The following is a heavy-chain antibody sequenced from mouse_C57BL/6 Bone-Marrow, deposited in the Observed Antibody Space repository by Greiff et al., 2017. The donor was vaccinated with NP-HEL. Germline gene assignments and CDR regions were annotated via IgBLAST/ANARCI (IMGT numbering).Heavy chain of an antibody. V-gene: IGHV7-3*01. D-gene: IGHD1-1*01. CDR2: IRNKANGYTT. CDR1: GFTFTDYY. CDR3: ARDYYGSSYAMDY. Sequence: EVQLVESGGGLVQPGGSLSLSCAASGFTFTDYYMSWVRQPPGKALEWLGFIRNKANGYTTEYSASVKGRFTISRDNSQSILYLQMNALRAEDSATYYCARDYYGSSYAMDYWAQRTSVPLPS. J-gene: IGHJ4*01.